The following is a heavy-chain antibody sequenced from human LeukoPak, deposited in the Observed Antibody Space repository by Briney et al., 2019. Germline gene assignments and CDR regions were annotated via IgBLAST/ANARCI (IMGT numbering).Heavy chain of an antibody. V-gene: IGHV3-23*01. Sequence: GGSLRVSCAASGVTFSSYAMSWVREAPGKGLXXXXAISGSCGSTYYADSVKGRFTISRDNSKNTLYLQMNSLRAEDTAVYYCAKNSDRYLLGEDYWGQGTLVTVSS. CDR2: ISGSCGST. J-gene: IGHJ4*02. D-gene: IGHD1-26*01. CDR3: AKNSDRYLLGEDY. CDR1: GVTFSSYA.